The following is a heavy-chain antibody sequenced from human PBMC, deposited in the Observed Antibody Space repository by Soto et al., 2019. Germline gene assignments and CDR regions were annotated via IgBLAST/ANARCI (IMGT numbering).Heavy chain of an antibody. CDR2: IYYSGST. Sequence: QVQLQESGPGLVKPSETLSLTCTVSGGSVSSGSYYWSWIRQPPGKGLEWIVYIYYSGSTNYNPSLKSRVTISVDTSKNQCSLKLSSVTAADTAVYYCARDQVFTRLAAAPYYYYGMDVWGQGTTVTVSS. V-gene: IGHV4-61*01. CDR1: GGSVSSGSYY. CDR3: ARDQVFTRLAAAPYYYYGMDV. D-gene: IGHD6-13*01. J-gene: IGHJ6*02.